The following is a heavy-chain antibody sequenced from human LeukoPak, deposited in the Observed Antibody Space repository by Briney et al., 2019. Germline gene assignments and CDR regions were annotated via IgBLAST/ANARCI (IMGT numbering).Heavy chain of an antibody. J-gene: IGHJ5*02. D-gene: IGHD6-19*01. CDR3: ARDGSGWYNVGWFDP. Sequence: ASVKVSCKASGYTFTGYYMHWVRQAPGQGLEWMGWINPNSGGTNYAQKFQGRVTMTRDTSISAAYMELSRLGSDDTAVYYCARDGSGWYNVGWFDPWGQGTLVTVSS. CDR2: INPNSGGT. CDR1: GYTFTGYY. V-gene: IGHV1-2*02.